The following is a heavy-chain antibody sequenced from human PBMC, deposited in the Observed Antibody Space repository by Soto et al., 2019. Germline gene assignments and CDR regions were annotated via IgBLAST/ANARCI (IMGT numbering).Heavy chain of an antibody. J-gene: IGHJ1*01. V-gene: IGHV1-18*01. CDR1: GVGIACRS. D-gene: IGHD3-3*01. CDR2: INTHNGNT. CDR3: SRFTHTDRNTNFQH. Sequence: GAPAKLCSKDRGVGIACRSRWWAHHDKGQGLEWLGWINTHNGNTNYAQKIRGRATMTTDRSTPTAYLELRSLRSDDTAVYYCSRFTHTDRNTNFQH.